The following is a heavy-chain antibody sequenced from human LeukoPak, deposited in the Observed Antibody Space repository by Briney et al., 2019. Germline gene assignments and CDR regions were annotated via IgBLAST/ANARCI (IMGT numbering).Heavy chain of an antibody. CDR3: ARAQWAVAGTVLVGWFDP. CDR2: IYYSGST. V-gene: IGHV4-59*01. J-gene: IGHJ5*02. D-gene: IGHD6-19*01. Sequence: SETLSLTCTVSGGSISSYYWSWIRQPPGKGLEWIGYIYYSGSTNCNPSLKSRVTISVDTSKNQFSLKLSSVTAADTAVYYCARAQWAVAGTVLVGWFDPWGQGTLVTVSS. CDR1: GGSISSYY.